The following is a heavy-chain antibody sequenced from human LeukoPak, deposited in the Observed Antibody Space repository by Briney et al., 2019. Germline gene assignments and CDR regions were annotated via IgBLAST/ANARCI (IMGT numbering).Heavy chain of an antibody. Sequence: GGSLRLSCAVSGFTFDDYAMRWVRQAPGKGLEWVSLISGDGAITYYADSVKGRFTISRDNSKNFLYLQMNSLRTEDTALYYCAKTPPSYGRWGQGTLVTVSS. V-gene: IGHV3-43*02. CDR2: ISGDGAIT. J-gene: IGHJ4*02. CDR1: GFTFDDYA. D-gene: IGHD1-14*01. CDR3: AKTPPSYGR.